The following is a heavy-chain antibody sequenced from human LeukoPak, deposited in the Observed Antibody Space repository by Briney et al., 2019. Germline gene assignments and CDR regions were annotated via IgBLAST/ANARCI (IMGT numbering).Heavy chain of an antibody. Sequence: SETLSLTCTVSGGSISSSSYYWGWIRQPPGKGLEWIGSIYYSGSTYYNPSLKSRVTISVDTSKNQFSLKLSSVTAADTAVYYCAKTWDIVVVPAAIGWFDPWGQGTLVTASS. V-gene: IGHV4-39*01. CDR1: GGSISSSSYY. D-gene: IGHD2-2*01. CDR2: IYYSGST. CDR3: AKTWDIVVVPAAIGWFDP. J-gene: IGHJ5*02.